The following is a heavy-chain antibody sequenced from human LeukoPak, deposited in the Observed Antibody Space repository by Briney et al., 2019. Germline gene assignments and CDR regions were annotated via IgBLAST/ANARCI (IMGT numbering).Heavy chain of an antibody. Sequence: GGSLRLSCAASGFAFSNFAMSWGRQAPGKGLEWVSAMSGSGYYTYYVESVKGRFTISRDNSKNTLYLHMNSLRADDTAVYYCAKMEGQRLYDYCMDVWGRGTTVTVSS. V-gene: IGHV3-23*01. CDR2: MSGSGYYT. CDR3: AKMEGQRLYDYCMDV. D-gene: IGHD3-3*01. J-gene: IGHJ6*03. CDR1: GFAFSNFA.